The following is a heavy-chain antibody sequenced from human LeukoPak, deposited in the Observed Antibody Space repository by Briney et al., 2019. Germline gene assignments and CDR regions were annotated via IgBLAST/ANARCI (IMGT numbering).Heavy chain of an antibody. V-gene: IGHV3-33*01. CDR2: IWYDGSNK. D-gene: IGHD3-9*01. CDR1: GFTFSSYG. CDR3: ARDRGDFLTGYYSSFDY. J-gene: IGHJ4*02. Sequence: PGGSLRLSCAPSGFTFSSYGMHWVRQAPGKGLEWVAVIWYDGSNKYYADSVKGRFTTSRDNSKNTLYLQMNSLRAEDTAVYYCARDRGDFLTGYYSSFDYWGQGTLVTVSS.